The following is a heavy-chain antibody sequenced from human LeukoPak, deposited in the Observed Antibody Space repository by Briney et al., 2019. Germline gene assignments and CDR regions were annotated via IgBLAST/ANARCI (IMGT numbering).Heavy chain of an antibody. CDR2: ISSSSTI. V-gene: IGHV3-48*04. J-gene: IGHJ6*02. CDR3: AREESAPPAGGDSYYYYGMDV. CDR1: GFTFSSYS. D-gene: IGHD2-21*02. Sequence: GGSLRLSCAASGFTFSSYSMNWVRQAPGKGLEWVSYISSSSTIYYADSVKGRFTISRDNAKNSLYLQMNSLRAEDTDVYYCAREESAPPAGGDSYYYYGMDVWGQGTTVTVSS.